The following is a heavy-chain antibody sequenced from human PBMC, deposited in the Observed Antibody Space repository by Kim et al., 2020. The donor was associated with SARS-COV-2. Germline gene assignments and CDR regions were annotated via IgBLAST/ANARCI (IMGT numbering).Heavy chain of an antibody. CDR3: ARHPAMATVLFDP. D-gene: IGHD5-12*01. V-gene: IGHV4-39*01. Sequence: YNPSLNTRFTISVDTADNQFCLKIISVTAADAAVYYCARHPAMATVLFDPWGQGTLVTVSS. J-gene: IGHJ5*02.